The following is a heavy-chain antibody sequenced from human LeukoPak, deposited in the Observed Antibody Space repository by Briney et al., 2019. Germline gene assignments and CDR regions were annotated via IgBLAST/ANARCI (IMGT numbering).Heavy chain of an antibody. V-gene: IGHV3-53*01. J-gene: IGHJ1*01. CDR2: IYSDGST. CDR1: GFTISGNQ. CDR3: SFSSVWPGFFQY. D-gene: IGHD3-22*01. Sequence: PGGSLRLXCAASGFTISGNQMSWGRQAPGKGLEWVSAIYSDGSTYYADSVEGRFTISRDTSKNGLYLQMNSLRVEDTAVYFCSFSSVWPGFFQYWGQGTLVTVSS.